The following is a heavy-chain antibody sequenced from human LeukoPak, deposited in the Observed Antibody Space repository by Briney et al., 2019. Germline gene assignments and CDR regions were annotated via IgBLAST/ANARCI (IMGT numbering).Heavy chain of an antibody. CDR3: ARGAPTTRIGAGRFDY. V-gene: IGHV1-46*01. CDR1: GYSLTNYY. D-gene: IGHD5-12*01. Sequence: GASVKVSCKAFGYSLTNYYVHWVRQAPGQGLEWMGKINPSGGSTSYAQKFQGRITVTRDTYTNTVYMDLSSLRSEDTATYYCARGAPTTRIGAGRFDYWGQGSLLTAAS. CDR2: INPSGGST. J-gene: IGHJ4*02.